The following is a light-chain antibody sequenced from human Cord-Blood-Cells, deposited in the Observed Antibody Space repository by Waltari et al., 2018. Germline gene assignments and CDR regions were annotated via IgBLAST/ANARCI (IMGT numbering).Light chain of an antibody. CDR2: GAS. V-gene: IGKV3-15*01. CDR1: QRVSSN. J-gene: IGKJ4*01. CDR3: QQYNNWLT. Sequence: EIVMTQSPAPLSASPGERATLSCRASQRVSSNLAWYQQKPGQAPRLLIYGASTRAPGIPARFSGSGSGTEFTLTISSLQSEDFAVYYCQQYNNWLTFGGGTKVEIK.